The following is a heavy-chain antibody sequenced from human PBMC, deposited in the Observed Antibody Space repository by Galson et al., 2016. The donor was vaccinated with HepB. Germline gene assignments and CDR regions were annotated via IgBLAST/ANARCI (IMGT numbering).Heavy chain of an antibody. V-gene: IGHV1-2*02. CDR2: IKPDRGDT. CDR3: TSDLGYYSSSAVWGFDR. CDR1: GYTFTGYY. Sequence: SVKVSCKASGYTFTGYYILWIRQAPGQGLEWMGWIKPDRGDTNYAQKFQGRVTMTRDTSINTDYMELSGLRTDDTALYYCTSDLGYYSSSAVWGFDRWGQGTLVTVSS. D-gene: IGHD6-6*01. J-gene: IGHJ1*01.